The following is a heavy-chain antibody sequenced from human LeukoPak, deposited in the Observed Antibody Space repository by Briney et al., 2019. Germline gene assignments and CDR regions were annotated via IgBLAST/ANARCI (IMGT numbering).Heavy chain of an antibody. J-gene: IGHJ5*02. CDR1: GYTFTSYG. CDR3: ARGRYYDFWSGKGWFDP. V-gene: IGHV1-18*01. Sequence: ASVKVSCKASGYTFTSYGISWVRRAPGQGLEWMGWISAYNGNTNYAQKLQGRVTMTTDTSTSTAYMELRSLRSDDTAVYYCARGRYYDFWSGKGWFDPWGQGTLVTVSS. CDR2: ISAYNGNT. D-gene: IGHD3-3*01.